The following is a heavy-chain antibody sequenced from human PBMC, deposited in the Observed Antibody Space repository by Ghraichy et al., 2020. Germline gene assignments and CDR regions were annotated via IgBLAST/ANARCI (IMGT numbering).Heavy chain of an antibody. D-gene: IGHD3-22*01. J-gene: IGHJ4*02. CDR3: AAFPLTYYYDSSGYLYYFDY. Sequence: SLRLSCAASGFTFDDYAMHWVRQAPGKGLEWVSGISWNSGSIGYADSVKGRFTISRDNAKNSLYLQMNSLRAEDTALYYCAAFPLTYYYDSSGYLYYFDYWGQGTLVTVSS. V-gene: IGHV3-9*01. CDR1: GFTFDDYA. CDR2: ISWNSGSI.